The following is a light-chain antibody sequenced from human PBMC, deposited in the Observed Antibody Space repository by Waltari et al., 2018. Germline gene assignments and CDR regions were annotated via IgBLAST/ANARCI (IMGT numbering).Light chain of an antibody. Sequence: DIQMTQSPSSLSASVGDRVTITCRASQSISSYLNLYQQKPGKAPKLLIYAASSLQSGVPSRFSGSGSGTDFTLTISSLQPEDFATYYCQQSYSTPLDFGGGTKVEIK. V-gene: IGKV1-39*01. CDR1: QSISSY. J-gene: IGKJ4*01. CDR2: AAS. CDR3: QQSYSTPLD.